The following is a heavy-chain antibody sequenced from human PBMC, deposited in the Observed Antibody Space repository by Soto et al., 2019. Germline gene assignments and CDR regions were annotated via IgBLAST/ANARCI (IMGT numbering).Heavy chain of an antibody. D-gene: IGHD3-22*01. Sequence: LSLTCTVSGGSISSYYWSWIRQPPGKGLEWIGYIYYSGSTYYNPSLKSRVTISVDTSKNQFSLKLSSVTAADTAVYYCARQDDSSGYYFTDWFYPWGQGTLVTVSS. CDR2: IYYSGST. CDR3: ARQDDSSGYYFTDWFYP. V-gene: IGHV4-59*04. CDR1: GGSISSYY. J-gene: IGHJ5*02.